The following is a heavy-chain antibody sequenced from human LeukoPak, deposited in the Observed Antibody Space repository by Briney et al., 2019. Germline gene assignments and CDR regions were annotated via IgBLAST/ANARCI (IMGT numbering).Heavy chain of an antibody. J-gene: IGHJ4*02. CDR2: IYYSGST. V-gene: IGHV4-59*08. CDR3: ARHPFATPFDY. Sequence: SETLSLTCTVSGGSISSYYWSWIRQPPGKGLEWIGYIYYSGSTNYNPSLKSRVTISVDTSKNQFSLKLSSVTAADTAVYYCARHPFATPFDYWGPGTLVTVSS. D-gene: IGHD2-15*01. CDR1: GGSISSYY.